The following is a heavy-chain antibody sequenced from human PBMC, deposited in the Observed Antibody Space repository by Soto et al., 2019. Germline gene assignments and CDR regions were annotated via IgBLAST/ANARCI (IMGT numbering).Heavy chain of an antibody. V-gene: IGHV4-31*03. J-gene: IGHJ4*02. D-gene: IGHD6-6*01. CDR3: ARGRIAARSGVDY. CDR1: GGSISSGGYY. Sequence: PSETLSLTCTVSGGSISSGGYYWSWIRQHPGKGLEWIGYIYYSGSTYYNPSLKSRVTISVDTSKNQFSLKLSSVTAADTAVYYCARGRIAARSGVDYWGQGQWSPSPQ. CDR2: IYYSGST.